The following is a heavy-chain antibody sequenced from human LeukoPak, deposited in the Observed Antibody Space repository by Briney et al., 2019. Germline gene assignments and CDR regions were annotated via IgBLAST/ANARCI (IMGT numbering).Heavy chain of an antibody. CDR2: IRQDGSEK. V-gene: IGHV3-7*03. J-gene: IGHJ3*02. D-gene: IGHD2-2*01. CDR3: ARDMNIGYCSSTSCSDAFDI. Sequence: GGSLRLSCAASGFTFSSYWMSWVRQAPGKGLEWVANIRQDGSEKYYVDSVKGRFTISRDNAKNSLYLQMNSLRAEDTAVYYCARDMNIGYCSSTSCSDAFDIWGQGTMVTVSS. CDR1: GFTFSSYW.